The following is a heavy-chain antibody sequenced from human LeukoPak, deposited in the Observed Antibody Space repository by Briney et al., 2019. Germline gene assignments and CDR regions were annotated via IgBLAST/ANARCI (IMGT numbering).Heavy chain of an antibody. J-gene: IGHJ3*02. D-gene: IGHD1-14*01. CDR3: ARGVGRQGTFDI. CDR1: GYTFTGYY. Sequence: ASVRVSCKASGYTFTGYYMHWVRQAPGQGLEWMGWMNPNSGNTGNAQKFQGRVTMTRNTSISTAYMELSSLRSEDTAVYYCARGVGRQGTFDIWGQGAMVTVSS. CDR2: MNPNSGNT. V-gene: IGHV1-8*02.